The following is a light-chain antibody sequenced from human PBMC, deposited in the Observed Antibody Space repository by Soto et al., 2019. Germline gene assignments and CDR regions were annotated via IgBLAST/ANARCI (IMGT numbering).Light chain of an antibody. V-gene: IGLV6-57*04. Sequence: NFMLTQPHSVSESPEKTVTISCTRSSGSIASRYVQWYQQRPGSAPTTVIYEDNQRPSGVPDRFAGSIDSSSNSASLTIFGLKTEDEADYYCQSYDGSDSGVFGGGTKLTVL. CDR1: SGSIASRY. CDR3: QSYDGSDSGV. CDR2: EDN. J-gene: IGLJ3*02.